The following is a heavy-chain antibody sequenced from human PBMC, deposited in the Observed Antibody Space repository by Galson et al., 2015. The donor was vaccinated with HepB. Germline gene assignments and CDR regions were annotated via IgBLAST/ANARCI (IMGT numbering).Heavy chain of an antibody. J-gene: IGHJ6*02. D-gene: IGHD4/OR15-4a*01. Sequence: SLRLSCAASGFTFGDYAMSWFRQAPGKGLEWVGFIRSKAYGGTTGYAASVKGRFTISRDDSKSIAYLQMNSLKTEDTAVYYCTRDLWWLQGGRLYGMDVWGQGTTVTVSS. CDR3: TRDLWWLQGGRLYGMDV. CDR2: IRSKAYGGTT. CDR1: GFTFGDYA. V-gene: IGHV3-49*03.